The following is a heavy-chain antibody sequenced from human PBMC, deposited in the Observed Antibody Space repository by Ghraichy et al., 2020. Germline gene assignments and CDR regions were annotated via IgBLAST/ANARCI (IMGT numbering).Heavy chain of an antibody. CDR2: ISGSGGDT. J-gene: IGHJ6*02. D-gene: IGHD6-13*01. CDR3: AKGIAAGTTTIAYYYNGMDD. V-gene: IGHV3-23*01. CDR1: GFTFSSYV. Sequence: GGSLRLSCAASGFTFSSYVMSWVRQATRKGLEWVSGISGSGGDTYYADSVKGRFTISRDNSKNTLYLQMNSLRAEDTAVYYCAKGIAAGTTTIAYYYNGMDDWGQGTTVTVSS.